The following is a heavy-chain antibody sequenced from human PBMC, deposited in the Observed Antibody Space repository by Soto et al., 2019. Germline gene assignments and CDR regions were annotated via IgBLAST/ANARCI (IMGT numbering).Heavy chain of an antibody. D-gene: IGHD3-3*01. Sequence: QVQLQESGPGLVKPSETLSLTCTVSSGSISSYYWSWIRQPPGKGLEWIGYIYYSGSTNYNPSLKSRVTISVDTSKNQFSLKLSSVTAADTAVYYCARGGWRQIDYWGQGTLVTVSS. CDR3: ARGGWRQIDY. V-gene: IGHV4-59*08. CDR2: IYYSGST. CDR1: SGSISSYY. J-gene: IGHJ4*02.